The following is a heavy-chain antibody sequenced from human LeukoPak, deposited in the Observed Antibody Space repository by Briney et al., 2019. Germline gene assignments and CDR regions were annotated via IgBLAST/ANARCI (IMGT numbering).Heavy chain of an antibody. Sequence: ASVKVSCKASGYIFTNYPMNWVRQAPGQGLEWMGLNNTNTGNPTYAQGLTERFVFSWDTSVSTAYLQITSLKAEDTAVYFCARDSYCSGGTCYSRVGYWGQGTEVTVSS. J-gene: IGHJ4*02. V-gene: IGHV7-4-1*02. CDR3: ARDSYCSGGTCYSRVGY. CDR2: NNTNTGNP. CDR1: GYIFTNYP. D-gene: IGHD2-15*01.